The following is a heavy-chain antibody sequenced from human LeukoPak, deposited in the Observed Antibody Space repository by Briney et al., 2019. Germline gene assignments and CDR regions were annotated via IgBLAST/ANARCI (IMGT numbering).Heavy chain of an antibody. CDR2: IHTSGRT. J-gene: IGHJ6*03. Sequence: SQTLSLTCTVSGGSISSGNFLWDWIRQPAGKGLEWIGRIHTSGRTNYNPSLKSRVTISVDTSKNQFSLKLSSVTAADTAVYYCARDQGYYGYYYYYYMDVWGKGTTVTVSS. CDR3: ARDQGYYGYYYYYYMDV. CDR1: GGSISSGNFL. D-gene: IGHD3-22*01. V-gene: IGHV4-61*02.